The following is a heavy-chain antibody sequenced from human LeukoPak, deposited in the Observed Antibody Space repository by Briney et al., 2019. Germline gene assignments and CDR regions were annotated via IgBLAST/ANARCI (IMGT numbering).Heavy chain of an antibody. V-gene: IGHV3-49*03. D-gene: IGHD6-19*01. CDR3: SRGSGWLSVY. CDR1: GFTFGDYL. CDR2: ISGGTT. Sequence: PGRSLRLSCTASGFTFGDYLMSWFRQAPGKGLEWIGFISGGTTEYAASVKGRFTISRENSPSIAYLQMNSLTTEDTAVYYCSRGSGWLSVYWGQGTLVTVSS. J-gene: IGHJ4*02.